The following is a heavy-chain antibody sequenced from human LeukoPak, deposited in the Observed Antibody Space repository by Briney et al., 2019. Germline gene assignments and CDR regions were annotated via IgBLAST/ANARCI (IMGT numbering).Heavy chain of an antibody. D-gene: IGHD2-2*01. CDR2: INWSGGST. CDR3: ARAPITSPFYFDS. Sequence: GGSLRLSCTASGFSFDEHGMSWVRQVPGKGLEWVSGINWSGGSTGYADPLRGRFTISRDNAKNSLYLQMDSLRAEDTALYYCARAPITSPFYFDSWGQGTLVTVSS. CDR1: GFSFDEHG. J-gene: IGHJ4*02. V-gene: IGHV3-20*04.